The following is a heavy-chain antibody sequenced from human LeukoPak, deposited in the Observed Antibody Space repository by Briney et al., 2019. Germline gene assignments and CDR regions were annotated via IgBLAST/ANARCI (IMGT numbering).Heavy chain of an antibody. Sequence: SQTLSLTCTVSGGSISSGDYSWSWIRQPPGKGLEWIGYIYYSGSTYYNPSLKSRVTVSVDTSKNQFSLKLSSVTAADTAVYYCARVGLLHARVDYWGQGTLVTVSS. J-gene: IGHJ4*02. V-gene: IGHV4-30-4*08. CDR2: IYYSGST. CDR3: ARVGLLHARVDY. D-gene: IGHD3-22*01. CDR1: GGSISSGDYS.